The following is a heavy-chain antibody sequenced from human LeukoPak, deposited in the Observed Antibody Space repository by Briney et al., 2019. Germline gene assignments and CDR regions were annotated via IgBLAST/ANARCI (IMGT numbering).Heavy chain of an antibody. CDR3: AGRSCSDGVCPFDF. CDR1: GFSFSTYS. V-gene: IGHV3-48*04. D-gene: IGHD2-8*01. CDR2: ISYSSETI. J-gene: IGHJ4*02. Sequence: KPGGSLRLSCVVSGFSFSTYSMNWVRQAPGTGLEWVSSISYSSETIYYADSVKGRFTISRDNAKHSLYLQINSRRAEDTAIYYCAGRSCSDGVCPFDFWDQGALVTVSS.